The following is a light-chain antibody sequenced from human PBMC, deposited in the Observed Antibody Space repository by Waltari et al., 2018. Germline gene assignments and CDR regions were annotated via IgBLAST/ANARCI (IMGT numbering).Light chain of an antibody. Sequence: EVLLTHSPGTLSLSPGDRATLSCRASESVDDLLAWYQQKPGQAPRLLIHDASTRATGIPDRFSGSGSGTDFTLTISRLEAGDFALYYCQQYRMTPVTFGQGTKVDIK. J-gene: IGKJ2*01. CDR3: QQYRMTPVT. CDR2: DAS. CDR1: ESVDDL. V-gene: IGKV3-20*01.